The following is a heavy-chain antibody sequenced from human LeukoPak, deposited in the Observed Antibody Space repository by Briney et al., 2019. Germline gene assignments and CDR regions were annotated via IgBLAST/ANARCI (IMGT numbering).Heavy chain of an antibody. J-gene: IGHJ6*03. V-gene: IGHV4-59*01. CDR3: ASGSYLYYYYYYMDV. D-gene: IGHD3-10*01. Sequence: SETLSLTCTVSGGSISSYYWSWIRQPPGKGLEWIGYIYYSGSTNYNPSLKSRVTISVDTSKNQFSLKLSSATAADTAVYYCASGSYLYYYYYYMDVWGKGTTVTVSS. CDR2: IYYSGST. CDR1: GGSISSYY.